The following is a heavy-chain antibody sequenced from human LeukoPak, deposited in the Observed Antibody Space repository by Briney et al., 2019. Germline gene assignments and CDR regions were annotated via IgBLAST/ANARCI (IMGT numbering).Heavy chain of an antibody. Sequence: GGSLRLSCAASGFTFSSYWMHWVRQAPGKGLVWVSRINTDGNSTSYADSVRGRLTISRDNAKNTLYLQMNSLRAEDTAVYYCVRDGFAFDIWGQGTMVTVSS. J-gene: IGHJ3*02. CDR3: VRDGFAFDI. CDR2: INTDGNST. D-gene: IGHD2-2*03. V-gene: IGHV3-74*01. CDR1: GFTFSSYW.